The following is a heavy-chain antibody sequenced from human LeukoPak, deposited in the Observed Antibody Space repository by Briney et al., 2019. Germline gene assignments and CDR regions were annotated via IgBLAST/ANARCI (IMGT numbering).Heavy chain of an antibody. Sequence: ASVKVSCKASGYTFTSYYMHWVRQAPGHGLEWMGIINPSGGSTSYAQKFQGRVTMTRDTSPSTVYMELSSLRSEDTAVYYCARDPAGGYFDWLFGRDDAFDIWGQGTMVTVSS. CDR3: ARDPAGGYFDWLFGRDDAFDI. CDR1: GYTFTSYY. V-gene: IGHV1-46*01. CDR2: INPSGGST. J-gene: IGHJ3*02. D-gene: IGHD3-9*01.